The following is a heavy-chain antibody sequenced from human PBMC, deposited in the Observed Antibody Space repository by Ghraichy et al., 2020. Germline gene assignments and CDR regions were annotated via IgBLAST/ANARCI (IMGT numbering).Heavy chain of an antibody. CDR3: ARNSGYDSYTFDI. D-gene: IGHD5-12*01. CDR2: IYTSGST. Sequence: SETLSLTCTVSGGSISSYYWSWIRQRAGKGLEWIGRIYTSGSTNYNPSLKSRVTMSVDTSKNQFSLRLSSVIAADTAVYYCARNSGYDSYTFDIWGPGTMVTVSS. V-gene: IGHV4-4*07. J-gene: IGHJ3*02. CDR1: GGSISSYY.